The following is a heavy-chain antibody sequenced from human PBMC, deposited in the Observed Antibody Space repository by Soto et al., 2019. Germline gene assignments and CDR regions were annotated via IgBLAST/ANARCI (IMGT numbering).Heavy chain of an antibody. CDR1: GYTFTGYY. Sequence: QVQLVQSGAEVKKPGASVKVSCKASGYTFTGYYMHWVRQAPGQGLEWMGWINPNSGGTNYAQKFQVWVTMTRDTSISTAYMELSRLRSDDTAVYYCARDGTYYDYVWGPEPGNYYYDGMDVWGQGTTVTVSS. CDR3: ARDGTYYDYVWGPEPGNYYYDGMDV. CDR2: INPNSGGT. V-gene: IGHV1-2*04. J-gene: IGHJ6*01. D-gene: IGHD3-16*01.